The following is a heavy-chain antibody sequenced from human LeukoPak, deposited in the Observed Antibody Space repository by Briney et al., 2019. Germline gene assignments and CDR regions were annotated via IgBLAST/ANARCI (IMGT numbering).Heavy chain of an antibody. CDR3: ASVSSSLYTNWDS. CDR1: GFTLSSYA. V-gene: IGHV3-30-3*01. D-gene: IGHD4-11*01. J-gene: IGHJ4*02. Sequence: GRCLRLSCAAPGFTLSSYAIHCVCQAPGKGREWVAVTSFDGSTKYYADSVRGRFTISRDNSKNTLHVQMNSLRAENTAVYYCASVSSSLYTNWDSWGQGTLVTVSS. CDR2: TSFDGSTK.